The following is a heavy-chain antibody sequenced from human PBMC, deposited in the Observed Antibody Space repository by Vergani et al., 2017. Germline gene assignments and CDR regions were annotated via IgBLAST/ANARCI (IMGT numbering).Heavy chain of an antibody. Sequence: EVQLVQSGAEVKKPGATMKISCKVSGYTFPDHYMHWVKQAPGKGLEWMGLVDPEDGETIYAEKFKGSVTIAADTSTDTAHLELSSLRSEDTAVYYFDTPETGTTGGMEVWGQGTTVIVSS. J-gene: IGHJ6*02. CDR2: VDPEDGET. D-gene: IGHD4-17*01. V-gene: IGHV1-69-2*01. CDR3: DTPETGTTGGMEV. CDR1: GYTFPDHY.